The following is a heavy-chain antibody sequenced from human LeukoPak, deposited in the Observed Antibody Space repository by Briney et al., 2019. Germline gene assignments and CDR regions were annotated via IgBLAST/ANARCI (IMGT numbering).Heavy chain of an antibody. V-gene: IGHV3-23*01. D-gene: IGHD1-26*01. J-gene: IGHJ3*02. CDR3: ARTSGSYREAFDI. Sequence: PGGSLRLSCAASGFTFSSYAMSWVRQAPGKGLEWVSAISGSGGSTYYADSVKGRFTISRDNAKNSLYLQMNSLRAEDTAVYYCARTSGSYREAFDIWGQGTMVTVSS. CDR1: GFTFSSYA. CDR2: ISGSGGST.